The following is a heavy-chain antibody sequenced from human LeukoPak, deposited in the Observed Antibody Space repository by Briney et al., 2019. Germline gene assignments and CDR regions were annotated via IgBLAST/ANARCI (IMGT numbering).Heavy chain of an antibody. CDR2: INSDGSST. CDR3: ARAPYYYDTSGFLI. CDR1: GFTFSSYW. V-gene: IGHV3-74*01. J-gene: IGHJ3*02. Sequence: QAGGSLRLSCAASGFTFSSYWMHWVRQAPGKGLVWVSRINSDGSSTTYADSVKGRFTISRDNAKNTLYLQMNSLRAEDTAVYYCARAPYYYDTSGFLIWGQGTMVTVSS. D-gene: IGHD3-22*01.